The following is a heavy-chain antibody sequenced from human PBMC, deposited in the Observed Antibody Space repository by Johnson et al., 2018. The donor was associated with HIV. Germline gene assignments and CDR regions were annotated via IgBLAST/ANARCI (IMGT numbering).Heavy chain of an antibody. D-gene: IGHD5-24*01. J-gene: IGHJ3*02. Sequence: QVTLVESGGGVVQPGRSLRLSCAASGFTLSSYPMHWVRQAPGKGLEWVAVISFDGSNKYYADSVKGRFTVSRDNSKNTLYLQMNGLGPEDTAVYYCAKDGRDDLRAFDIRGRGTMVTVSS. V-gene: IGHV3-30*04. CDR2: ISFDGSNK. CDR3: AKDGRDDLRAFDI. CDR1: GFTLSSYP.